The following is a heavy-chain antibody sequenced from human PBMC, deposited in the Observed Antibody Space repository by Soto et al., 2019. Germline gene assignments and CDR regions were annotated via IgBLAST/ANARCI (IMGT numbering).Heavy chain of an antibody. V-gene: IGHV1-58*01. J-gene: IGHJ3*02. CDR1: GYTFTSSA. CDR3: AADGYYGAFDI. D-gene: IGHD3-22*01. CDR2: IVVGSGNT. Sequence: SVKVSCKASGYTFTSSAVQWVRQARGQRLEWIGRIVVGSGNTNYAQEFQERVTITRDMSTSTAYMELSSLRSEDTAVYYCAADGYYGAFDIWGQGTMVTVSS.